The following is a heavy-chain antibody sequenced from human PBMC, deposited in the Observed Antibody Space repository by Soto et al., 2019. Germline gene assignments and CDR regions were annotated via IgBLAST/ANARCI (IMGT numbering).Heavy chain of an antibody. Sequence: GGSLRLSCAASGFTFSSYGMHWVRQAPGKGLEWVAVIWYNGSNKYYADSVKGRFTISRDNSKNTLYLQMNSLRAEDTAVYYCARDRVSYGSSSSIGGYWGQGTLVTVSS. J-gene: IGHJ4*02. V-gene: IGHV3-33*01. D-gene: IGHD6-6*01. CDR2: IWYNGSNK. CDR1: GFTFSSYG. CDR3: ARDRVSYGSSSSIGGY.